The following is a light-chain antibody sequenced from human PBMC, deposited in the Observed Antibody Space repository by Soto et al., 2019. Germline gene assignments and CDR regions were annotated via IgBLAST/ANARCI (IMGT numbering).Light chain of an antibody. CDR3: QQRSIWPPECT. CDR1: QTFSSY. V-gene: IGKV3-11*01. CDR2: DAS. Sequence: EIVLTQSPATLSLSPGERATLSCRASQTFSSYLAWYQQKPGQAPRLLIYDASNRATGIPARFSGSGSGTDFTLTISSLEPEDFAVYYGQQRSIWPPECTFGQGTKLEIK. J-gene: IGKJ2*02.